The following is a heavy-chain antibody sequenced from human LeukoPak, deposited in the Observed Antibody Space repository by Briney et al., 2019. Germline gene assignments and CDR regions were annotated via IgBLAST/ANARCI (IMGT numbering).Heavy chain of an antibody. CDR3: AKVHGSH. V-gene: IGHV3-9*01. J-gene: IGHJ4*02. D-gene: IGHD1-26*01. CDR2: TSWNSGSV. Sequence: GRSLRLSCAASGFTFDDYAMHWVRQAPGKGLEWVSGTSWNSGSVVYADSVKGRFTTSRDSAKNSLYLQMNSLRAEDTALYYGAKVHGSHWGQGTVVTVSS. CDR1: GFTFDDYA.